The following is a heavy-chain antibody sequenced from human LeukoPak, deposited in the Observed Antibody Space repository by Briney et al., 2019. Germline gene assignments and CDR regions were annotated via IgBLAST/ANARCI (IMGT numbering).Heavy chain of an antibody. CDR3: ARHYYDSSGYYSREDYYYGMDV. CDR2: IKQDGSEK. CDR1: GFTFSSYW. D-gene: IGHD3-22*01. V-gene: IGHV3-7*01. Sequence: GGSLRLSCAASGFTFSSYWMSWVRQAPGKGLEWVANIKQDGSEKYYVDSVKGRFTISRDNAKNSLYLQMNSLRAEDTAVYYCARHYYDSSGYYSREDYYYGMDVWGQGTTVTVSS. J-gene: IGHJ6*02.